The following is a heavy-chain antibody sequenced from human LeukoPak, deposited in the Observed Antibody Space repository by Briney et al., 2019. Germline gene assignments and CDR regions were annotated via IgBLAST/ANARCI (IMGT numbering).Heavy chain of an antibody. CDR1: GGSISSSSYY. J-gene: IGHJ4*02. V-gene: IGHV4-39*07. Sequence: PSETLSLTCTVSGGSISSSSYYWGWIRQPPGKGLEWIGSIYYSGSTYYNPSLKSRVTISVDTSKNQFSLKLSSVTAADTAVYYCARRDGDYEIDYWGQGTLVTVSS. D-gene: IGHD4-17*01. CDR2: IYYSGST. CDR3: ARRDGDYEIDY.